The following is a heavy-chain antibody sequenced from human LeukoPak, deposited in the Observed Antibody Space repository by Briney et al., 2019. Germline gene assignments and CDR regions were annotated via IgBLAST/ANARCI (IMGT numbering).Heavy chain of an antibody. V-gene: IGHV1-69*13. J-gene: IGHJ3*02. CDR1: GGTFSSYA. D-gene: IGHD3-22*01. CDR3: ARDQDYTGYYDSSGYYQLAFDI. Sequence: ASVKVSCKASGGTFSSYAISWVRQAPGQGLEWMGGIIPIFDTANYAQKFQGRVTITADESTSTAYMELSSLRSEDTAVYYCARDQDYTGYYDSSGYYQLAFDIWGQGTMVTVSS. CDR2: IIPIFDTA.